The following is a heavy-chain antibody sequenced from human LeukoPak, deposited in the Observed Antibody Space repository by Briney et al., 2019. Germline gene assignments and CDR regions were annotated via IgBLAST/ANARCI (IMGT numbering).Heavy chain of an antibody. J-gene: IGHJ4*02. CDR1: GFTFSSYA. CDR2: ISGSGGST. V-gene: IGHV3-23*01. D-gene: IGHD6-19*01. CDR3: ANDLLWQWLVRDDY. Sequence: PGGSLRLSCAASGFTFSSYAMSWVRQAPGKGLGWVSAISGSGGSTYYADSVKGRFTISRDNSKNTLYLQMNSLRAEDTAVYYCANDLLWQWLVRDDYWGQGTLVTVSS.